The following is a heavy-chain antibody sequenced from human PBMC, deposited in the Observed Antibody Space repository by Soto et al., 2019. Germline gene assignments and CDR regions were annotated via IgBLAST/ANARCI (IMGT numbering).Heavy chain of an antibody. CDR3: ARENIAAPYYYGMDV. Sequence: QVQLVESGGGVVQPGRSLRLSCAASGFTFSSYGMHWVRQAPGKGLEWVAVIWYDGSNKYYADSVKGRFTISRDNSQNTLYMQMNSLRAEDTAVDYCARENIAAPYYYGMDVWGQGTPVTVSS. V-gene: IGHV3-33*01. CDR1: GFTFSSYG. J-gene: IGHJ6*02. CDR2: IWYDGSNK. D-gene: IGHD6-13*01.